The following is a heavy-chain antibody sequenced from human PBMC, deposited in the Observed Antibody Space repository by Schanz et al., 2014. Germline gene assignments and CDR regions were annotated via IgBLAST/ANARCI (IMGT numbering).Heavy chain of an antibody. CDR1: GFTLSSYA. D-gene: IGHD4-17*01. CDR2: ISYDGSNK. V-gene: IGHV3-30-3*01. CDR3: ARPRCDDGEVDY. Sequence: QVQLVESGGGVVQPGRSLRLSCAAYGFTLSSYAMHWVRQAPGKGLEWVAVISYDGSNKYYADSVKGRFTISRDNSKNALYLQVNSLRAEDTAVYYCARPRCDDGEVDYGGQGTLVTVSS. J-gene: IGHJ4*02.